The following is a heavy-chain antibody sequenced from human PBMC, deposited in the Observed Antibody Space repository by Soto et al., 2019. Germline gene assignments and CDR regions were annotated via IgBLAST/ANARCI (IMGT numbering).Heavy chain of an antibody. CDR3: GRGGWGGGGYVMDV. Sequence: SETLSLTCTVSGGSISSYYWSWIRQTPGKGLQYIGYIYYSGSANYNPSLKSRVTISDDTSTNQIFLTLTSVTAADTAVYYCGRGGWGGGGYVMDVGGKGTTAPVSS. V-gene: IGHV4-59*08. CDR1: GGSISSYY. J-gene: IGHJ6*04. CDR2: IYYSGSA. D-gene: IGHD3-16*01.